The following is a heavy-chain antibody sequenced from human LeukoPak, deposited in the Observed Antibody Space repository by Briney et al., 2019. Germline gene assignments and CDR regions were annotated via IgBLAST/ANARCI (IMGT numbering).Heavy chain of an antibody. CDR2: ITGRSSSI. V-gene: IGHV3-21*01. J-gene: IGHJ5*02. Sequence: GGSLRISCAASGFTFDTYSMNWVRQAPGKGLEWVSSITGRSSSIYHTDSVKGRFTISRDNAQNSLYLQMNSLRVEDTAVYYCARGDNNFDWFDPWGQGTLVTVSS. CDR1: GFTFDTYS. CDR3: ARGDNNFDWFDP. D-gene: IGHD4-11*01.